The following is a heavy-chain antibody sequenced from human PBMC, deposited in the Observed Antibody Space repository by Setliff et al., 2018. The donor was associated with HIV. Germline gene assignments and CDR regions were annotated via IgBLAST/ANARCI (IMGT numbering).Heavy chain of an antibody. CDR2: ISSSGSTI. CDR1: GFTFSSYE. Sequence: LRLSCAASGFTFSSYEMNWVRQAPGKGLEWVSYISSSGSTIYYADSVKGRFTISRDNAKNSLYLQMNSLRAEDTAVYYCATLWFGSRDAFDIWGQGTMVTVSS. V-gene: IGHV3-48*03. D-gene: IGHD3-10*01. J-gene: IGHJ3*02. CDR3: ATLWFGSRDAFDI.